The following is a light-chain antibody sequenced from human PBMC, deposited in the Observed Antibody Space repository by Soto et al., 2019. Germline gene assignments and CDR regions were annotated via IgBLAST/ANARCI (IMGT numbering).Light chain of an antibody. V-gene: IGKV3-15*01. CDR3: QQYNNWPLT. CDR2: GAS. J-gene: IGKJ5*01. CDR1: QSVSSN. Sequence: EKVMTQSPATLSVSAGERATLSCRASQSVSSNLAWYQQKPGQAPRLLIYGASSRATGIPVRFSGSGSGTEFTLTISSLQPEDFAVYYCQQYNNWPLTFGQGTRLEIK.